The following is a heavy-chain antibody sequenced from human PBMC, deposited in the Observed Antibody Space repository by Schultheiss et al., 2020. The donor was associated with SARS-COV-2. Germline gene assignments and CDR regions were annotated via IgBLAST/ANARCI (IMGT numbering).Heavy chain of an antibody. Sequence: GGSLRLSCVASGFTFSTYGMHWVRQAPGKGLEWVSYISSSSSTIYYADSVKGRFTISRDNSKNTLYLQMNSLRAEDTAVYYCARTTPGGLRYFDWSNDYWGQGTLVTVSS. CDR3: ARTTPGGLRYFDWSNDY. J-gene: IGHJ4*02. V-gene: IGHV3-48*01. D-gene: IGHD3-9*01. CDR2: ISSSSSTI. CDR1: GFTFSTYG.